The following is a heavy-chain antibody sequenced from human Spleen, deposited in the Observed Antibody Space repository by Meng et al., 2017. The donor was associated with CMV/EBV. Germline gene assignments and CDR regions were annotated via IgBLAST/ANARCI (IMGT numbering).Heavy chain of an antibody. CDR1: GYTFTSYD. Sequence: ASVKVSCKASGYTFTSYDINWVRQATGQGLEWMGWMNPNSGTTGYAQNFQGRVTMTRNTSISTAYMELSRLRSDDTAVYYCARDLTTGTHDYWGQGTLVTVSS. J-gene: IGHJ4*02. D-gene: IGHD1-1*01. V-gene: IGHV1-8*01. CDR2: MNPNSGTT. CDR3: ARDLTTGTHDY.